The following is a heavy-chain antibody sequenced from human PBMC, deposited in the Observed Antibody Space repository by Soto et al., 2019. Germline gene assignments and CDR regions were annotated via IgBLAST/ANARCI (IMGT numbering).Heavy chain of an antibody. CDR1: GYTFTSYG. J-gene: IGHJ5*02. D-gene: IGHD2-2*01. CDR3: GRDWGECSSTSCQSGWFDP. Sequence: QVQLVQSGAEVKKPGASVKVSCKASGYTFTSYGITWVRQAPGQGLEWMGWISAYNGNTNYAQKLQGRVTMTTDTSTSAAYMELRSLRSDDTAVYYCGRDWGECSSTSCQSGWFDPWGQGTLVTVFS. V-gene: IGHV1-18*04. CDR2: ISAYNGNT.